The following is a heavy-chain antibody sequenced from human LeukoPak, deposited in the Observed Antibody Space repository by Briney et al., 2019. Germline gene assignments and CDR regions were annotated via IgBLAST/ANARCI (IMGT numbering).Heavy chain of an antibody. CDR2: INSDGSST. J-gene: IGHJ4*02. Sequence: GGSLRLSCAASGFTFSSYWMHWVRQAPGKGPVWVSRINSDGSSTSYADSVKGRFTISRDNAKNTLYLQMNSLRAEDTAVYYCARERYSSSWYGPADYWGQGTLVTVSS. D-gene: IGHD6-13*01. CDR3: ARERYSSSWYGPADY. CDR1: GFTFSSYW. V-gene: IGHV3-74*01.